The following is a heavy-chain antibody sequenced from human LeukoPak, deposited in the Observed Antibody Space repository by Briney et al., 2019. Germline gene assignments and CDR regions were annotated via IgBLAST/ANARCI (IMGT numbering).Heavy chain of an antibody. V-gene: IGHV1-69*13. CDR1: GGTFSSYA. CDR3: ARDGGIAARRPPTRYYYYYYMDV. D-gene: IGHD6-6*01. Sequence: ASVKVSRKASGGTFSSYAISWVRQAPGQGLEWMGGIIPIFGTANYAQKFQGRVTITADESTSTAYMELSSLRSEDTAVYYCARDGGIAARRPPTRYYYYYYMDVWGKGTTVTVSS. J-gene: IGHJ6*03. CDR2: IIPIFGTA.